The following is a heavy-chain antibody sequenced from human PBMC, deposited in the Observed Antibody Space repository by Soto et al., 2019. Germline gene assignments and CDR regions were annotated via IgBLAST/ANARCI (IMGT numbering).Heavy chain of an antibody. J-gene: IGHJ4*02. V-gene: IGHV3-23*01. Sequence: EVQILQSGGGLEQPGGSLRLSCAASGFTFSNYAMSWIRQAPGKGLEWVSTIRETGNTYYADSVRGRFATSRANSANTLYLQMSSLRAEDTAVYYCAKQQMGVIRALDYWGQGTLVTVSS. CDR3: AKQQMGVIRALDY. CDR1: GFTFSNYA. CDR2: IRETGNT. D-gene: IGHD3-16*01.